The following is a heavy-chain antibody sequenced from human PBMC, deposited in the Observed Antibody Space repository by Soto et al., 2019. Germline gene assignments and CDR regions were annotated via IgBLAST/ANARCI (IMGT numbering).Heavy chain of an antibody. V-gene: IGHV3-48*01. CDR1: GFTFSSYS. J-gene: IGHJ3*02. D-gene: IGHD2-2*01. Sequence: EVQLVESGGGLVQPGGSLRLSCAASGFTFSSYSMNWVRQAPGKGLEWVSYISSSSSTIYYADSVKGRITISRDNAKNSLYLQMNSLRAEDTAVYYCSSGRDVVVPASLYAFDIWGQGTMVTVSS. CDR3: SSGRDVVVPASLYAFDI. CDR2: ISSSSSTI.